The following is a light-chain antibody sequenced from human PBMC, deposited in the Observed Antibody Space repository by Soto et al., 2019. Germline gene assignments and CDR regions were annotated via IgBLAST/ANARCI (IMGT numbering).Light chain of an antibody. CDR3: QQYENLWT. J-gene: IGKJ1*01. CDR1: QSVSTY. V-gene: IGKV3-15*01. Sequence: EIVMTQSPAALYVSPGERATLSCRASQSVSTYLAWYQQKPGLAPRLLIYGASTRATGVPARFSGGGSGTEFTLTISSLQSEDFALYYCQQYENLWTFGQGTKVDIK. CDR2: GAS.